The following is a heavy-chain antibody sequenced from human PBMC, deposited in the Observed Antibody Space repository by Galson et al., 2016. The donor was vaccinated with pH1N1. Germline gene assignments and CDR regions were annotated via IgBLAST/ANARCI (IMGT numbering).Heavy chain of an antibody. D-gene: IGHD6-13*01. CDR2: LYPGGTT. CDR1: GFTVSSDY. CDR3: AGGPTRAQLEDH. Sequence: SLRLSCAASGFTVSSDYMNWVRQAPGKGLEWVSVLYPGGTTYCADSVKGRFTISRDNSKNTLYLQMNSPRVDDTAVYFCAGGPTRAQLEDHWGQGTLVTVFS. J-gene: IGHJ4*02. V-gene: IGHV3-53*01.